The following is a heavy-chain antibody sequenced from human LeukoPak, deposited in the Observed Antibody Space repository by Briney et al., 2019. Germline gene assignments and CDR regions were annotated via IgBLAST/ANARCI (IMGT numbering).Heavy chain of an antibody. V-gene: IGHV5-51*01. CDR2: IYPGDSDT. CDR1: GYSFSSQW. D-gene: IGHD3-10*01. J-gene: IGHJ4*02. CDR3: ARRSTYGSGTNYLFDY. Sequence: GESLKISCKGSGYSFSSQWIGWVRQMPGKGLEWMGIIYPGDSDTRYSPSFQGQITISADKSISTAYLQWSSLKASDTAMYYCARRSTYGSGTNYLFDYWGQGTLVTVSS.